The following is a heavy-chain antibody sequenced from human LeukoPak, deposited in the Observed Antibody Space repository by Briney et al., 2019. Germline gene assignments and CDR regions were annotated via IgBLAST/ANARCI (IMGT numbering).Heavy chain of an antibody. CDR2: IYSGGST. CDR1: GFTVSSNY. CDR3: ARNYYDSSGYYYHDY. Sequence: GGSLRLSCAASGFTVSSNYMSWVRQAPGKGLEWVSVIYSGGSTYYADSVKGRFTISRHNSKNTLYLQMNSLRAEDTAVYYCARNYYDSSGYYYHDYWGQGTLVTVSS. D-gene: IGHD3-22*01. J-gene: IGHJ4*02. V-gene: IGHV3-53*01.